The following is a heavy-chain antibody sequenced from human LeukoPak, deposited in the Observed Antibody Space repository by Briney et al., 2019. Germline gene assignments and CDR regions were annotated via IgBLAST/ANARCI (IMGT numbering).Heavy chain of an antibody. J-gene: IGHJ6*03. CDR2: IIPIFGTA. Sequence: SVKVSCKASGGTFSSYAIGWVRQAPGQGLEWMGRIIPIFGTANYAQKFQGRVTITTDESTSTAYMELSSLRSEDTAVYYCARGQLLGGGYYYYYMDVWGKGTTVTVSS. D-gene: IGHD1-26*01. CDR1: GGTFSSYA. V-gene: IGHV1-69*05. CDR3: ARGQLLGGGYYYYYMDV.